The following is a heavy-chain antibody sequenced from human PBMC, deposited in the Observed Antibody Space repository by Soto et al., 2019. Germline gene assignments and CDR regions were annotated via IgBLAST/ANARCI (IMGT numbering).Heavy chain of an antibody. D-gene: IGHD4-4*01. J-gene: IGHJ4*02. CDR2: IGGSGGNR. Sequence: ESGGGLVQPGGSLRLSCAASGFTFNAYVMTWVRQAPGKGLEWVSAIGGSGGNRYYADSVRGRFTISRDNSKDTVDLQMNSLRVEDTAVYYCARVASDYINSVDNWGQGILVTVSS. CDR3: ARVASDYINSVDN. V-gene: IGHV3-23*01. CDR1: GFTFNAYV.